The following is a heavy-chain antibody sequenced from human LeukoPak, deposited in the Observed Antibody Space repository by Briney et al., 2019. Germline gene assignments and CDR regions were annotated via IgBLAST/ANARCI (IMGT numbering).Heavy chain of an antibody. CDR2: ISYDGSNK. D-gene: IGHD1-26*01. CDR3: ARGDSGSYHCFDY. V-gene: IGHV3-30*04. CDR1: GFTFSSYA. J-gene: IGHJ4*02. Sequence: GGSLRLSCAASGFTFSSYAMHWVRQAPGKGLEWVAVISYDGSNKYYADSVKGRFTISRDNSKNTLYLQMNSLRAEDTAVYYCARGDSGSYHCFDYWGQGTLVTVSS.